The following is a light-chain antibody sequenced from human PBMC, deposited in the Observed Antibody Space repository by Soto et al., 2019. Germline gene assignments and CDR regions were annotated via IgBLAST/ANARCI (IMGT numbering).Light chain of an antibody. Sequence: QSVLTQPPSASGSPGQSVTISCTGTSRDVGAYNYVSWYQQYPGIAPKLMIYEVSKRPSGVPDRFSGSKSGKTASLTVSGLQPEDEADYYCTSYAGSNIWVFGGGTQLTVL. CDR1: SRDVGAYNY. J-gene: IGLJ7*01. CDR2: EVS. V-gene: IGLV2-8*01. CDR3: TSYAGSNIWV.